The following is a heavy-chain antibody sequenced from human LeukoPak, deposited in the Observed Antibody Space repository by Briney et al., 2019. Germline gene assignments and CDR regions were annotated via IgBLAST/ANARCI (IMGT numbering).Heavy chain of an antibody. J-gene: IGHJ4*02. D-gene: IGHD5-18*01. V-gene: IGHV3-48*01. CDR1: GFTFSSYS. CDR2: ISSSSSPI. CDR3: ARRWLHFDY. Sequence: PGGSLRLSCSASGFTFSSYSMNWVRQAPGKGLEWVSYISSSSSPIYYADSVKGRFTISRDNAKNSLYLQMNSLRAEDTAVYYCARRWLHFDYWGQGTLVTVSS.